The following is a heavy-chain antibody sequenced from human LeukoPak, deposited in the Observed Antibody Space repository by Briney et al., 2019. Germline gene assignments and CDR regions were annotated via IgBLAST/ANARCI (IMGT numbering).Heavy chain of an antibody. CDR3: ARYDGSGYSFDY. CDR1: GYSVTSYW. CDR2: IYTGDSDT. V-gene: IGHV5-51*01. Sequence: GESLKISCKGSGYSVTSYWIGWVRQMPGKGLEWMGIIYTGDSDTGYSPSFPGEGTISADKSISTAYLQWSSLKAADTAMYYCARYDGSGYSFDYWGQGTLVTVSS. J-gene: IGHJ4*02. D-gene: IGHD3-22*01.